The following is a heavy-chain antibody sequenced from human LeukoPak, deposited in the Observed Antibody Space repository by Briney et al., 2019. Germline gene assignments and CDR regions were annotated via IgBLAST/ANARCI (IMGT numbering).Heavy chain of an antibody. D-gene: IGHD3-10*01. CDR3: ARSYYYGPDEHDFDY. J-gene: IGHJ4*02. V-gene: IGHV4-34*01. CDR1: GGSFSGYY. Sequence: PSETLSLTCAVYGGSFSGYYWNWNRQPPGKGLEWIGEMNDSGSIKYNPSLKSRVIISVDTSKNQFSLILSSVTAADTAVYYCARSYYYGPDEHDFDYWGQGTLVTVSS. CDR2: MNDSGSI.